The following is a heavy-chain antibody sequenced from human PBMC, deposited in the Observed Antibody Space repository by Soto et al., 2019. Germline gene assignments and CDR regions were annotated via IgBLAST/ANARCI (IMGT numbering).Heavy chain of an antibody. D-gene: IGHD2-21*02. CDR3: ARVRQNGVAGDGYSW. CDR1: GFTFSSYW. J-gene: IGHJ4*02. Sequence: EVQLVASGGGLVQPGGSLRLSCAASGFTFSSYWMSWVRQAPGKGLEWVANIQQDGSEKYYVASVKGRFTISRDNAKNSLYLQMNSLRAEDTAVYYCARVRQNGVAGDGYSWWGQGTLVTVSS. V-gene: IGHV3-7*05. CDR2: IQQDGSEK.